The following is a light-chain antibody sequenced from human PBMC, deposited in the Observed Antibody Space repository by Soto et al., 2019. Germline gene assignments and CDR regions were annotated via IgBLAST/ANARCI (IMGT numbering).Light chain of an antibody. J-gene: IGKJ4*01. CDR2: SAS. CDR3: QQLNGYQLA. CDR1: QAMSTY. Sequence: DIQLTQSPSFLSAFVGDTVTITCRASQAMSTYLAWYQQKPGKVPKLLIRSASTLQSGVPPRFSGGGSGTEFTLPISTLQPAGPGIYYWQQLNGYQLAFGGGTNVEIK. V-gene: IGKV1-9*01.